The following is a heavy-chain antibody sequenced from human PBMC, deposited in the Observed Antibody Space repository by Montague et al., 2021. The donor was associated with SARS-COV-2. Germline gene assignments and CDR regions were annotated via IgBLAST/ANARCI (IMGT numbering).Heavy chain of an antibody. D-gene: IGHD2-15*01. V-gene: IGHV4-31*03. J-gene: IGHJ4*02. CDR3: ARLTAGYCSGGSCYWGTGFDY. Sequence: TLSLTCTVSGGSISSGGYYWSWIRQHPGKGLEWIGYIYYSGSTYYNPSLKSRVTISVDTSKNQFSLKLRSVPAADTAVYYCARLTAGYCSGGSCYWGTGFDYWGQGTLVTVSS. CDR2: IYYSGST. CDR1: GGSISSGGYY.